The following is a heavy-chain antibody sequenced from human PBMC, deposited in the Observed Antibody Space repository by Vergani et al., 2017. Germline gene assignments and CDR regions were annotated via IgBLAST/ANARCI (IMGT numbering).Heavy chain of an antibody. V-gene: IGHV1-3*01. CDR2: INAGNGNT. J-gene: IGHJ4*02. Sequence: QVQLVQSGAEVKKPGASVKVSCKASGYTFTSYAMHWVRQAPGXRLEWMGWINAGNGNTKYSQKFQGRVTITRDTSASTAYMELSSLRSEDTAVYYCARERSPLAYCGGDCYSYGYWGQGTLVTVSS. CDR1: GYTFTSYA. D-gene: IGHD2-21*01. CDR3: ARERSPLAYCGGDCYSYGY.